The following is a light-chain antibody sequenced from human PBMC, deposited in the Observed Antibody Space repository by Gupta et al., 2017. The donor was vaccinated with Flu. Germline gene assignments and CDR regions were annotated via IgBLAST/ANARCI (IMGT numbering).Light chain of an antibody. CDR1: QSVGSS. V-gene: IGKV3-11*01. J-gene: IGKJ4*01. CDR2: DTS. CDR3: QQRSNWPLT. Sequence: PVTLSWSPGERATLSCRASQSVGSSFAWYQQKPGQAPRLHIYDTSNRATGIPARFSGSGSGTDFTLTISSLEPEDFAVYYCQQRSNWPLTFGGGTKVEIK.